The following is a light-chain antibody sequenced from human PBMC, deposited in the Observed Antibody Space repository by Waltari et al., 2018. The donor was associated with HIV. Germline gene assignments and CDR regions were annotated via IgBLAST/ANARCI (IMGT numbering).Light chain of an antibody. CDR2: EDN. J-gene: IGLJ2*01. V-gene: IGLV3-1*01. CDR3: QAWDRKTVV. CDR1: KLGAKY. Sequence: SYEVTQPPSVSVSPGQTDSITCSGDKLGAKYACWYQQKPGQSPVLVIYEDNKRPSGIPARFSGSNSGNTATLTIGGTQAMDEADYYCQAWDRKTVVFGGGTKLTVL.